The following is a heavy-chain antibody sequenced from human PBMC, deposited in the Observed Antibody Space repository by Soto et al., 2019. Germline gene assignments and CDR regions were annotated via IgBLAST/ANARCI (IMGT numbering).Heavy chain of an antibody. J-gene: IGHJ4*02. CDR2: IYSGGGT. CDR1: LFIVSDNY. CDR3: ATRMTTAPF. Sequence: EVRLVQSGGGLVQPGGPLRLSCAASLFIVSDNYMRWVRQAPGKGLEWVSLIYSGGGTDYAESVKGRFTISRDNSKNTLYLQMNSLKAEDTGIYYCATRMTTAPFWGQGTVVTVSS. D-gene: IGHD4-17*01. V-gene: IGHV3-66*01.